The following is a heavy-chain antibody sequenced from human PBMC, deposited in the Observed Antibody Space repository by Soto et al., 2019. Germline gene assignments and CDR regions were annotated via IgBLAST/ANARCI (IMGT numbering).Heavy chain of an antibody. D-gene: IGHD3-10*01. Sequence: QVQLVQSGAEVKKPGSSVKVSCKASGYSFTSYGISWVRQAPGQGLEWMGWISAYTGNTHYAQKLQGRVTMTTDTSPSTGYMERRSLRSDDTAVYYCARDNGFGESDVWGQGTPVTVAS. V-gene: IGHV1-18*01. CDR3: ARDNGFGESDV. CDR1: GYSFTSYG. CDR2: ISAYTGNT. J-gene: IGHJ6*02.